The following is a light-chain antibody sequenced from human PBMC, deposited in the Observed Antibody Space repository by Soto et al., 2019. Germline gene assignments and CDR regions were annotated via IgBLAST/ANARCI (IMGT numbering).Light chain of an antibody. J-gene: IGKJ4*02. CDR2: DTS. CDR3: QQYDYTPVT. Sequence: IALTQSPGTLSLSPGERATLSCRASQSVTSTYIAWYQQRPGQGPRLLIYDTSTRATGIPDRFSGSGSGTEFTLTISRLEPEDSAVYYCQQYDYTPVTFGGGTKVEIK. CDR1: QSVTSTY. V-gene: IGKV3-20*01.